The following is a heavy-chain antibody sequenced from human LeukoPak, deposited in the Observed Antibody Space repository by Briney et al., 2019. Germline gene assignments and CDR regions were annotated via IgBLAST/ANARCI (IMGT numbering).Heavy chain of an antibody. CDR1: GFTFSSYA. J-gene: IGHJ4*02. Sequence: GGSLRLSCAASGFTFSSYAMSWVRQAPGKGLEWVSAISGSGGSTYYADSVKGRFTISRDNSKNTLYLQMNSLRAEDMAVYYCAKDLIEYYYDSSGGYYFDYWGQGTLVTVSS. D-gene: IGHD3-22*01. CDR2: ISGSGGST. V-gene: IGHV3-23*01. CDR3: AKDLIEYYYDSSGGYYFDY.